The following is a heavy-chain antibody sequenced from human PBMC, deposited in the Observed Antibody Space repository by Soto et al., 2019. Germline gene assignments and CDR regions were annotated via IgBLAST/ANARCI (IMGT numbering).Heavy chain of an antibody. CDR1: GDTFTTYD. CDR3: ARGRASGSYYLLDY. V-gene: IGHV1-8*01. Sequence: GASEKVSCKASGDTFTTYDINWVRQATGHGLEWMGWINPNSGNIGYAQRFQGRVTMTRHTAIRTAYMEVSSLRSDDTAVYYCARGRASGSYYLLDYWGQGALVTVCS. D-gene: IGHD3-10*01. CDR2: INPNSGNI. J-gene: IGHJ4*02.